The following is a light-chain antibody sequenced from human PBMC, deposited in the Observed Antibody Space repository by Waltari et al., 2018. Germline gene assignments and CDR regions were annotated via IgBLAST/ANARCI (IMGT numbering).Light chain of an antibody. Sequence: EIVMTQSPATLSVSPGERATLSCRASQSVSSNLAWYQQKPGQAPRLLIYGASTRATGIPARFSGSGSGTEFTLTINSLQSEDFAVYYCQQYNNWPPGTFGPGTKVDIK. CDR3: QQYNNWPPGT. CDR2: GAS. CDR1: QSVSSN. V-gene: IGKV3-15*01. J-gene: IGKJ3*01.